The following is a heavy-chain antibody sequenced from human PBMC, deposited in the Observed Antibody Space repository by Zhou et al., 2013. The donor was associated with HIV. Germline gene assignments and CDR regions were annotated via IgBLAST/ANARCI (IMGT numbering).Heavy chain of an antibody. CDR2: ISGSNGNA. D-gene: IGHD2-15*01. J-gene: IGHJ3*02. CDR1: DYTFSAYG. V-gene: IGHV1-18*01. CDR3: ASDLLVEDAFDI. Sequence: QVQLVQSGAEVRKPGASVKISCKASDYTFSAYGINWVRQAPGQGLEWMGWISGSNGNAKYAQKFQGRVTMTTDTSTSTAYMEVRSLRSDDTAVYYCASDLLVEDAFDIWGQGTMVTVSS.